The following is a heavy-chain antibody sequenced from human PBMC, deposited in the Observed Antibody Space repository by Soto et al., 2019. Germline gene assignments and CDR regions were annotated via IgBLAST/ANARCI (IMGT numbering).Heavy chain of an antibody. Sequence: GGSLRLSCAASGFTFSSYAMSWVRQAPGKGLEWVSAISGSGGSTYYADSVKGRFTISRDNSKNTLYLQMNSLRAEDTAVYYCAPNFITIFGVLPGPDYWGQGTLVTVYS. CDR3: APNFITIFGVLPGPDY. CDR1: GFTFSSYA. J-gene: IGHJ4*02. D-gene: IGHD3-3*01. CDR2: ISGSGGST. V-gene: IGHV3-23*01.